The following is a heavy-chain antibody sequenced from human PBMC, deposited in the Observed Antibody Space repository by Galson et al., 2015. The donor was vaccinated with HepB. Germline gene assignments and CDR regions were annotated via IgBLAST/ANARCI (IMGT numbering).Heavy chain of an antibody. CDR3: ARDKEYCSSTSCSPRNNYYYYYGMDV. D-gene: IGHD2-2*01. CDR2: IIPILGIA. CDR1: GGTFSSYT. V-gene: IGHV1-69*04. J-gene: IGHJ6*02. Sequence: SVKVSCKASGGTFSSYTISWVRQAPGQGLEWMGRIIPILGIANYAQKFQGRVTITADKSTSTAYMELSSLRSEDTAVYYCARDKEYCSSTSCSPRNNYYYYYGMDVWGQGTTVTVSS.